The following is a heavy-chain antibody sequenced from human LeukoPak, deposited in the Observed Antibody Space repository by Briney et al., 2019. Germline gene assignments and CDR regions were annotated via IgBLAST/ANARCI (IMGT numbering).Heavy chain of an antibody. CDR1: GFTFTSSA. V-gene: IGHV1-58*02. CDR2: IVVGSGNT. Sequence: GTSVKVSCKASGFTFTSSAMQWVRQARGQPLEWIGWIVVGSGNTNYAQKFQERVTITRDMSTSTAYMELSSLRSEDTAVYYCAAVSPTMGLSPDYWGQGTLVTVSS. CDR3: AAVSPTMGLSPDY. D-gene: IGHD3-16*02. J-gene: IGHJ4*02.